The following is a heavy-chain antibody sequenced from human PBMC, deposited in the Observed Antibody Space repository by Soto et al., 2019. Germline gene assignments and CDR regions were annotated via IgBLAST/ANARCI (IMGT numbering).Heavy chain of an antibody. D-gene: IGHD4-4*01. V-gene: IGHV4-34*01. J-gene: IGHJ4*02. CDR1: GGSFSNFH. Sequence: PSETLSLTCAVFGGSFSNFHSTWIRQPPGKGLEWIGEINYSGSTHYTPSLESRVTISLDTPKSQISLKLSSVTAADTAIYYCVYSNYRFDYWGQGTLVTVSS. CDR2: INYSGST. CDR3: VYSNYRFDY.